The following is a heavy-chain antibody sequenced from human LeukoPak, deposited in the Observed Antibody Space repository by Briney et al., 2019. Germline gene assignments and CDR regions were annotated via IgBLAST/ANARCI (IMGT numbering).Heavy chain of an antibody. D-gene: IGHD5-24*01. CDR3: ARTRPSATKGGAFDI. CDR2: IYYSGST. Sequence: PSETLSLTCTVSGGSISSGGYYWSWIRQHPGKGLEWIGYIYYSGSTYYNPSLKSRVTISVDTSKNQFSLKLSSVTAADTAVYYCARTRPSATKGGAFDIWGQGTMVTVSS. CDR1: GGSISSGGYY. V-gene: IGHV4-31*03. J-gene: IGHJ3*02.